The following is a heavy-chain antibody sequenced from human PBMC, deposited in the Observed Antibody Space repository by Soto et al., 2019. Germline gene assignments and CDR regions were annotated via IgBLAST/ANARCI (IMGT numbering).Heavy chain of an antibody. CDR1: GFTFSSYS. V-gene: IGHV3-21*01. Sequence: VGSLRLSCAASGFTFSSYSMNWVRQAPGKGLEWVSSISSSSTYIYYADSVKGRFTISRDNAKSSLYLQMNSLRAEDTAVYYCARDREGVGAGLFWGQGTMVTVSS. CDR3: ARDREGVGAGLF. J-gene: IGHJ3*01. CDR2: ISSSSTYI. D-gene: IGHD1-26*01.